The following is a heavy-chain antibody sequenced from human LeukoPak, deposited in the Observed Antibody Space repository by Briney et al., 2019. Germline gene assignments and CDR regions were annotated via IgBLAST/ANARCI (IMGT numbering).Heavy chain of an antibody. CDR2: INPNSGGT. Sequence: TSVKVSCKASGYTFTGYYMHWVRQAPGQGLEWMGWINPNSGGTSYAQKFQGWVTMTRDTPISTAYMELSRLRSDDTAVYYCARRSIAAAGYAFDIWGQGTMVTVSS. J-gene: IGHJ3*02. CDR1: GYTFTGYY. CDR3: ARRSIAAAGYAFDI. D-gene: IGHD6-13*01. V-gene: IGHV1-2*04.